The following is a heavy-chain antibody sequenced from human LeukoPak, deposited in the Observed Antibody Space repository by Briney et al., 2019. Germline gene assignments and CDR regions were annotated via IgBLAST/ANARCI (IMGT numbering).Heavy chain of an antibody. CDR3: ASRPYCSGGSCYLGY. D-gene: IGHD2-15*01. J-gene: IGHJ4*02. Sequence: GGSLRLSCAASGFTFSSYSMNWVRQAPGKGLEWVSSISSSSSYIYYADSVKGRFTISRDNAKNSLYLQMNSLRAEDTAVYYCASRPYCSGGSCYLGYWGQGTLVTVSS. V-gene: IGHV3-21*01. CDR1: GFTFSSYS. CDR2: ISSSSSYI.